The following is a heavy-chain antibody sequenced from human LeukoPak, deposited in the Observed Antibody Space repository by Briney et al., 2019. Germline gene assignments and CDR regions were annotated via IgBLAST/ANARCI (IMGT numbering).Heavy chain of an antibody. J-gene: IGHJ4*02. CDR1: GGSFSGYY. D-gene: IGHD3-22*01. V-gene: IGHV4-34*01. CDR3: ARGQRGGLNYYDSSGYYFGQGPGAFDY. Sequence: SETLSLTCAVYGGSFSGYYWSWIRQPPGKGLEWIGEINHSGSTNYNPSLKSRVTISVDTSKNQFSLKLSSVTAADTAVYYCARGQRGGLNYYDSSGYYFGQGPGAFDYWGQGTLVTVSS. CDR2: INHSGST.